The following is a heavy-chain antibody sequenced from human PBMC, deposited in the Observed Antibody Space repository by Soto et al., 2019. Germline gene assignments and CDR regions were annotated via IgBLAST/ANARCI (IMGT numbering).Heavy chain of an antibody. D-gene: IGHD3-22*01. CDR2: INPSGGST. CDR3: ARGDSSGYYPIGAFDI. Sequence: ASVKVSCKASGYTFTSYYMHWVRQAPGQGHEWKGIINPSGGSTSYAQKFQGRVTMTRGTSTSTVYMELSSLRSEDTAVYYCARGDSSGYYPIGAFDIWGQGTMVTVSS. J-gene: IGHJ3*02. CDR1: GYTFTSYY. V-gene: IGHV1-46*03.